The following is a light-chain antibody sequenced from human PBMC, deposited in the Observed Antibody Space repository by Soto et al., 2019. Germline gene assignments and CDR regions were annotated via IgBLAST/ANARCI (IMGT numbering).Light chain of an antibody. V-gene: IGKV1-9*01. Sequence: DIQLTQSPSFLSASVGDRVTITCRASQSISVWLAWYQQKAGKAPKLLIYAASTLQSGVPSRFSGSGSGTDFTLTISCLQSEDFATYYCQQYYSYPRTFGQGTKVDIK. J-gene: IGKJ1*01. CDR2: AAS. CDR1: QSISVW. CDR3: QQYYSYPRT.